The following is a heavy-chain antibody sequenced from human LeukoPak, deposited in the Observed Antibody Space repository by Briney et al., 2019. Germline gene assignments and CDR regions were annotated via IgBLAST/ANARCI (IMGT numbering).Heavy chain of an antibody. CDR1: GFTFSTSG. J-gene: IGHJ4*02. Sequence: PGRSLRLSCAASGFTFSTSGMHWVRQAPGKGLEWVAVIWYDGSNKHYAESVKGRFPISRDNSKSTLYLQMNSLRAEDTAVYYCARARGVSTGYRPIDYWGQGTLVTVSS. CDR3: ARARGVSTGYRPIDY. V-gene: IGHV3-33*01. D-gene: IGHD3-22*01. CDR2: IWYDGSNK.